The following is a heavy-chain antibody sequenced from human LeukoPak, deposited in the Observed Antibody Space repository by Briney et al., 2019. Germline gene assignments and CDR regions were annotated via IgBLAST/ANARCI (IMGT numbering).Heavy chain of an antibody. CDR3: AKGGAVSSKSITMIRGTRRYYYYMDV. V-gene: IGHV3-23*01. CDR1: GFTFSSCG. Sequence: GGSLRLSCAASGFTFSSCGMSWVRQAPGRGLEWVSALSDSGGSTFYADSVKGRFTISRDNSKNTLYLQMNRLRAEDTAVYYCAKGGAVSSKSITMIRGTRRYYYYMDVWGKGTTVTISS. CDR2: LSDSGGST. J-gene: IGHJ6*03. D-gene: IGHD3-10*01.